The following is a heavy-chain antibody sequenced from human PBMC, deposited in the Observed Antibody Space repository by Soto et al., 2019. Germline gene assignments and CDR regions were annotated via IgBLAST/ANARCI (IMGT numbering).Heavy chain of an antibody. D-gene: IGHD3-22*01. Sequence: ASVKVSCKVSGYTLTELSMHWVRQAPGKGLEWMGGFDPEDGETIYAQKFQGRVTMTENTSTDTAYMELSSLRSEDTAVYYCATGRYSSGSIDYWGQGTLVTVSS. J-gene: IGHJ4*02. CDR2: FDPEDGET. V-gene: IGHV1-24*01. CDR3: ATGRYSSGSIDY. CDR1: GYTLTELS.